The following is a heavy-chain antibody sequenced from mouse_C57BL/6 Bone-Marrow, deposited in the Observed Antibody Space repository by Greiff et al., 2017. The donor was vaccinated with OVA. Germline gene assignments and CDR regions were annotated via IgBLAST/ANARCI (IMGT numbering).Heavy chain of an antibody. CDR2: IWSGGST. V-gene: IGHV2-2*01. CDR1: GFSLTSYG. J-gene: IGHJ1*03. CDR3: ARIYYYGSRYFDV. Sequence: VKLMESGPGLVQPSQSLSITCTVSGFSLTSYGVHWVRQSPGKGLEWLGVIWSGGSTDYNAAFISRLSISKDNSKSQVFFKMNSLQADDTAIYYCARIYYYGSRYFDVWGTGTTVTVSS. D-gene: IGHD1-1*01.